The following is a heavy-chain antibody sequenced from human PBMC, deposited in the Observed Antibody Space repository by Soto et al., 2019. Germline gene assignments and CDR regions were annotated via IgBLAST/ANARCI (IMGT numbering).Heavy chain of an antibody. CDR3: ARGPLVVLNYFES. CDR2: IFPLTDIP. CDR1: GGTFRNYP. J-gene: IGHJ4*02. Sequence: QVQLVQSGTEVKKPGSSVKVSCKASGGTFRNYPINWVRQAPGQGLEWMGSIFPLTDIPDYAQNFQARLTISADKSTSTAYMELRSLTSDDTAMYFCARGPLVVLNYFESVGQGTLVTFSA. V-gene: IGHV1-69*02.